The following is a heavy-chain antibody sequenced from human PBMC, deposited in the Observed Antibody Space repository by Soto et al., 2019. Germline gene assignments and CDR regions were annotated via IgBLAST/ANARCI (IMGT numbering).Heavy chain of an antibody. V-gene: IGHV3-9*01. CDR3: AKGKPHRLLSGGCYTYYYYMDV. D-gene: IGHD6-19*01. J-gene: IGHJ6*03. Sequence: EVQLVESGGGLVQPGRSLRLSCAASGFTFDDYAMHWVRQAPGKGLEWVSGISWNSGSIGYADAVKGGFTISRDNAKTSLYLQINSLRAEETALYYCAKGKPHRLLSGGCYTYYYYMDVWGKGTTVTVSS. CDR1: GFTFDDYA. CDR2: ISWNSGSI.